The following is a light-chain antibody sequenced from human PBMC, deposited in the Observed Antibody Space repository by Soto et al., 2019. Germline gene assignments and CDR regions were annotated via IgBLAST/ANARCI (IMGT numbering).Light chain of an antibody. CDR3: SSYTSSSTWV. CDR1: RSDVGGYNY. J-gene: IGLJ3*02. CDR2: DVS. V-gene: IGLV2-14*01. Sequence: QSALTQPASVSGSPGQSITISCTGTRSDVGGYNYVSWYQQHPGKDPKLMIYDVSNRPSGVSNRFSGSKSGNTASLTISGLQAEDEADYYCSSYTSSSTWVFGGGTMLTFL.